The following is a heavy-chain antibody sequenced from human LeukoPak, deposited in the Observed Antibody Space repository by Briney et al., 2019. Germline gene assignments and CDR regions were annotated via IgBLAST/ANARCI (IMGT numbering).Heavy chain of an antibody. CDR2: ISSSSTTI. V-gene: IGHV3-48*01. J-gene: IGHJ3*02. D-gene: IGHD4-17*01. Sequence: AGGSLRLSCAASGFTFSSYSMMWVRQAPGKGLEWVSYISSSSTTIHYADSVKGRFTISRDNAKNSVYLQMNSLRAEDTAVYYCARARAPVTRISSFDIWGQGTMVTVSS. CDR3: ARARAPVTRISSFDI. CDR1: GFTFSSYS.